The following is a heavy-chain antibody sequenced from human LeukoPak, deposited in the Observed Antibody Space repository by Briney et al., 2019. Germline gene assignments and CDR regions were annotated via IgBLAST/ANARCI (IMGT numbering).Heavy chain of an antibody. CDR1: GGSISSSSYC. CDR3: ARVYSSGWYRWFDP. V-gene: IGHV4-39*07. D-gene: IGHD6-19*01. Sequence: SETLSLTCTVSGGSISSSSYCWGWIRQPPGTGLEWIGSIYYSGSTYYNPSLKSRVTISVDTSKNQFSLKLSSVTAADTAVYYCARVYSSGWYRWFDPWGQGTLVTVSS. CDR2: IYYSGST. J-gene: IGHJ5*02.